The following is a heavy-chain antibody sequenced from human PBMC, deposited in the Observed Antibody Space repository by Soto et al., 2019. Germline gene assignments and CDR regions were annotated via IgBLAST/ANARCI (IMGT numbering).Heavy chain of an antibody. J-gene: IGHJ4*02. D-gene: IGHD2-2*01. V-gene: IGHV1-46*01. CDR1: GYTFASYY. CDR2: INPSGGST. CDR3: ARDFVLVPSALYYYDY. Sequence: ASVKVSCKTSGYTFASYYMHWVRQAPGQGLEWMGTINPSGGSTSYAQKFQGRVTMTRDTSTNTVYMELNSLRSEDTAVYYCARDFVLVPSALYYYDYWGQGTLVTVSS.